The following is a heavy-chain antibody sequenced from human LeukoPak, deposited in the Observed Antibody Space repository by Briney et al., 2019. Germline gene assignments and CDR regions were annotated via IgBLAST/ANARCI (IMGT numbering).Heavy chain of an antibody. CDR1: GFTFSSYA. V-gene: IGHV3-23*01. D-gene: IGHD2-15*01. CDR2: ISGSGGST. CDR3: AKDGSYVGYFDY. Sequence: GGSLRLSCAASGFTFSSYAMRWVRQAPGKGLEWVSAISGSGGSTYYADSVKGRFTISRDNSKNTLYLQMNSLRAEDTAVYYCAKDGSYVGYFDYWGQGTLVTVSS. J-gene: IGHJ4*02.